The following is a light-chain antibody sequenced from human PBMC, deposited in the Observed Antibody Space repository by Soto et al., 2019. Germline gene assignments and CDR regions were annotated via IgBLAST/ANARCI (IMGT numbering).Light chain of an antibody. CDR3: SSYTFSSTLVV. Sequence: QSVLTQPASASGSPGQSITISCTGTSSDVGGYNFVSWYQQHPGKAPRLMIFEVNNRPSGVSDRFSGSKSGNTASLTISGLQAEDEADYYCSSYTFSSTLVVFGGGTKVTVL. CDR2: EVN. V-gene: IGLV2-14*01. J-gene: IGLJ3*02. CDR1: SSDVGGYNF.